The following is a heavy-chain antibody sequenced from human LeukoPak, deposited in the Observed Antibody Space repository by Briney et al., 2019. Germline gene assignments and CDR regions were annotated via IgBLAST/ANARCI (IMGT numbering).Heavy chain of an antibody. CDR3: AKDVSSSWPNYYGMDV. V-gene: IGHV3-23*01. D-gene: IGHD3-10*01. J-gene: IGHJ6*02. Sequence: GGSLRLSCAASGFTFSSYWMNWARQAPGKGLEWVSAISGSGGSTYYADSVKGRFTISRDNSKNTLYLQMNSLRAEDTAVYYCAKDVSSSWPNYYGMDVWGQGTTVTVAS. CDR2: ISGSGGST. CDR1: GFTFSSYW.